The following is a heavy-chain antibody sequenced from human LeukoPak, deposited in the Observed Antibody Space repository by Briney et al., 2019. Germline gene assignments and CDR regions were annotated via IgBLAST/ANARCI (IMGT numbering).Heavy chain of an antibody. CDR1: GYTFTGYY. D-gene: IGHD3-9*01. V-gene: IGHV1-2*02. J-gene: IGHJ3*02. Sequence: ASVKVSCKASGYTFTGYYMHWVRQAPGQGLEWMGWIKPYNGETKYAQKFQGRLTLTRDTSISTAYMELSRLRPDDTAVYYCARATREIRYFDWSDAFEIWGQGTMVTVSS. CDR2: IKPYNGET. CDR3: ARATREIRYFDWSDAFEI.